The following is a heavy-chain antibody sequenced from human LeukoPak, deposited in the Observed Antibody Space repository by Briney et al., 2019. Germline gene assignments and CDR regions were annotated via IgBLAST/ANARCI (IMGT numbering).Heavy chain of an antibody. D-gene: IGHD3-10*01. CDR1: GDSISYAY. CDR3: ARRGYMDV. CDR2: ISDSGST. V-gene: IGHV4-59*08. Sequence: SETLSLTRSVSGDSISYAYWSWIRQSAGKGLEYIGHISDSGSTSYNPSLKSRVTISVDTSKNQFSLKLSPVTAADTAVYYCARRGYMDVWGKGTTVTVSS. J-gene: IGHJ6*03.